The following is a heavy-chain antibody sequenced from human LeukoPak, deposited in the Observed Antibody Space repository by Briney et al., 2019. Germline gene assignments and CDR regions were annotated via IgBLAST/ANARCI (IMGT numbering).Heavy chain of an antibody. J-gene: IGHJ5*02. Sequence: GGSLRLSCAASGFTFSSYSMNWVRQAPGKGLEWVSYISSSSSTIYYADSVKGRFTISRDNAKNTLYLQMNSLRVEDTAVYYCAKEAVTAGTLGLVDPWGQGTLVTVSS. V-gene: IGHV3-48*04. CDR2: ISSSSSTI. D-gene: IGHD6-13*01. CDR1: GFTFSSYS. CDR3: AKEAVTAGTLGLVDP.